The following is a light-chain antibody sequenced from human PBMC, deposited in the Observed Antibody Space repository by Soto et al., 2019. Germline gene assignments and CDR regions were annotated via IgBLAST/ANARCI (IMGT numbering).Light chain of an antibody. Sequence: DIQMTQSPSTLSASVGDRFAITCLSSQSISSWLAWYQQKPGKAPKLLIYDASSLESGVPSRFSGSGSGTEFTLTISGLQPDDFATYYCQQYNSYSPITFGQGTRLEIK. CDR1: QSISSW. J-gene: IGKJ5*01. CDR2: DAS. CDR3: QQYNSYSPIT. V-gene: IGKV1-5*01.